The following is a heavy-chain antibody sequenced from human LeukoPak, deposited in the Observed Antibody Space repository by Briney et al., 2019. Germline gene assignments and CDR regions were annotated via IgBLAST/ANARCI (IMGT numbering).Heavy chain of an antibody. CDR2: INKDGDAT. V-gene: IGHV3-43*02. Sequence: GGSLRLSCTASGFTFGAYAMHWVRQVPGKGLEWVSLINKDGDATYYADSVNGRFTISRDNSENSLYLQMNSLRSEDSALYYCATWAFYHGLDAWGRGSTVTVSS. CDR1: GFTFGAYA. J-gene: IGHJ6*02. D-gene: IGHD1-26*01. CDR3: ATWAFYHGLDA.